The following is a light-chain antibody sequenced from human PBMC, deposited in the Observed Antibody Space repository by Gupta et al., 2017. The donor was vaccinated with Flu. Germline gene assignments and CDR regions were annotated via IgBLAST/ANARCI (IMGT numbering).Light chain of an antibody. V-gene: IGKV4-1*01. CDR2: WAS. Sequence: KSSQSVLYSSNNKNYLAWYQQKPRHPPKLRIYWASTRESGVPDRFSGSGSATDYTLTISSLQAEDVAVDYCQQYYSTLPYTFGQGTKLEIK. CDR3: QQYYSTLPYT. CDR1: QSVLYSSNNKNY. J-gene: IGKJ2*01.